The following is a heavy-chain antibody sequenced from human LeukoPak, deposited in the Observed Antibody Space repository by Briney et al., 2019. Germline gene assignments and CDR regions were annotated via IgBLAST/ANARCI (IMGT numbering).Heavy chain of an antibody. Sequence: GGSLRLSCVATRFTYNDNHRSWMRQAPGKGLEWIAYVSSSGIIKYYPDSVKGRFTISRDNAKNSLSLQMKSLTAEDTTVYYCRRWPPPTLISDNCGQGTLVTVSS. CDR1: RFTYNDNH. J-gene: IGHJ4*02. CDR2: VSSSGIIK. CDR3: RRWPPPTLISDN. D-gene: IGHD5-24*01. V-gene: IGHV3-11*01.